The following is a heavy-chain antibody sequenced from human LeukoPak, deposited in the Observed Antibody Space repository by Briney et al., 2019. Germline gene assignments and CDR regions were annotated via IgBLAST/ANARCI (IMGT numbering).Heavy chain of an antibody. CDR3: ATLDNTSPA. CDR1: GFTFDDYA. CDR2: INWNSGSI. J-gene: IGHJ4*02. D-gene: IGHD2-2*01. Sequence: PGGSLRLSCAASGFTFDDYAMHWVRQAPGKGLEWVSGINWNSGSIGYADSVKGRFTISRGNAKNSLYLQMNSLRAEDTALYYCATLDNTSPAWGQGILVTVSS. V-gene: IGHV3-9*01.